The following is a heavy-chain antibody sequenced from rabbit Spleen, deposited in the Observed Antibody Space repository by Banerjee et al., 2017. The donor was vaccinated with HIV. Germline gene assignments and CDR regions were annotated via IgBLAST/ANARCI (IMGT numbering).Heavy chain of an antibody. CDR3: ARDSDSRGRFYFDL. V-gene: IGHV1S40*01. D-gene: IGHD1-1*01. CDR2: IDDGVRV. Sequence: QSLEESGGDLVKPGASLTLTCTASGFSFSSGDDMCWVRQAPGKGLELIACIDDGVRVYYASWAKGRFTISKTSSTTVTLQVTSLTVADTANYFCARDSDSRGRFYFDLWGQGTLVTVS. CDR1: GFSFSSGDD. J-gene: IGHJ4*01.